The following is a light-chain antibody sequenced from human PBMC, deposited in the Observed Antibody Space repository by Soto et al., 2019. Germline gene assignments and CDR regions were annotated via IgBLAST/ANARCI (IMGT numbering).Light chain of an antibody. V-gene: IGKV3-20*01. CDR2: GPY. Sequence: EIVLTQSPDTLSLSPGEGATILCRTSGTLGRHYSAWFQHRPGQPPRLLLSGPYTRAAGVPDRFHGSVSGTDLILTITRLEPEDFATYYCQQYGKSFQTFGPGTRV. CDR3: QQYGKSFQT. CDR1: GTLGRHY. J-gene: IGKJ3*01.